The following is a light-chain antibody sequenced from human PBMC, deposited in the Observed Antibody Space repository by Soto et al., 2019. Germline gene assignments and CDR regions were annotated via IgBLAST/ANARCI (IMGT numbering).Light chain of an antibody. CDR1: QSVSSY. Sequence: EIVLTQSPATLSLSPGNRATLSCRASQSVSSYLAWYQQKPGQAPRLLIYDASNRATVIPARFSGSGSGTDFTRTITGLEPEDFAVYYCQQRSNWLSTFGGGKKLEFK. CDR3: QQRSNWLST. CDR2: DAS. J-gene: IGKJ4*01. V-gene: IGKV3-11*01.